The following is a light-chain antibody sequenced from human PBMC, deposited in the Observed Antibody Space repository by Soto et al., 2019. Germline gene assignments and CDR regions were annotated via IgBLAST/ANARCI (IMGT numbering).Light chain of an antibody. CDR1: QSVFYSSNNKNY. CDR3: QQYYATPPYT. V-gene: IGKV4-1*01. J-gene: IGKJ2*01. CDR2: WAS. Sequence: DIVMTQSPDSLAVSLGERATINCKSSQSVFYSSNNKNYLAWYQQKPGQPPKLLIYWASTRESGVPDRFSGSGSGTDFTLTISSLQAEDVAVYYCQQYYATPPYTFCQGTKVEIK.